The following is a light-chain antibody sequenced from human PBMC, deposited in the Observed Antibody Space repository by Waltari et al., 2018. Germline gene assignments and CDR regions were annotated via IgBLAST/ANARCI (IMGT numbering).Light chain of an antibody. CDR2: GTS. Sequence: EVVLTQSPGPLSLSLGEIATLPCKASQTINSRYLACYQHKPGQAPRLLFYGTSSRVLGIPVRFSASGSGTDFTLTINRLEPEDFAVYYCQQYGNSHPAFGPGTKVEIK. V-gene: IGKV3-20*01. CDR3: QQYGNSHPA. J-gene: IGKJ1*01. CDR1: QTINSRY.